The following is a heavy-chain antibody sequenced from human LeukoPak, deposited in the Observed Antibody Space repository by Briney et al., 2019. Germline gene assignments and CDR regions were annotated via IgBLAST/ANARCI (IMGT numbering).Heavy chain of an antibody. Sequence: ASAKVSCKASGYTFTSYGINWVRQAPGQGLEWMGWIRAYNGNTNYAQKLQGRVTMTTDISTSTAYMELRSLRSDDTAVYYCARGPGGRSGYYPLEDYYYYHYMDVWGKGTTVTVSS. CDR3: ARGPGGRSGYYPLEDYYYYHYMDV. J-gene: IGHJ6*03. CDR1: GYTFTSYG. CDR2: IRAYNGNT. D-gene: IGHD3-22*01. V-gene: IGHV1-18*01.